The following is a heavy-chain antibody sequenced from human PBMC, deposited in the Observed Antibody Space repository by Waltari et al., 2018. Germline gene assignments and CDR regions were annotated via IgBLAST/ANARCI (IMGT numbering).Heavy chain of an antibody. J-gene: IGHJ6*02. CDR3: ARENVLLWFGELYYYYYGMDV. CDR2: ISSSGSTI. V-gene: IGHV3-48*03. Sequence: EVQLVESGGGLVQPGGSLRLSCAASGFTFSSYEMTWVRQAPGKGLEWVSYISSSGSTIYYADAVKGRFTISRDNAKNSLYLQMNSLRAEDTAVYYCARENVLLWFGELYYYYYGMDVWGQGTTVTVSS. CDR1: GFTFSSYE. D-gene: IGHD3-10*01.